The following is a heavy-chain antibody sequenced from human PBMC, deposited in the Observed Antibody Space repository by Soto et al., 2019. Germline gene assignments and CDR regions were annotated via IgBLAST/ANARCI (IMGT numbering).Heavy chain of an antibody. CDR1: GYTFTRYT. V-gene: IGHV1-18*01. J-gene: IGHJ5*02. D-gene: IGHD2-2*01. Sequence: ASVKVSCKASGYTFTRYTMNWVRQAPGQRLEWLGWISLYSDGTNYAQKFQGRVPMTTDTSTTTAYMELRSLRSDDTAVYYCARVVPGAEAWFGPWGQGTLVTVSS. CDR3: ARVVPGAEAWFGP. CDR2: ISLYSDGT.